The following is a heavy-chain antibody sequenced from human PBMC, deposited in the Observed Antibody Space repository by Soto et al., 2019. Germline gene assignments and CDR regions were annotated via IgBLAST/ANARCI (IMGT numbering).Heavy chain of an antibody. CDR1: GGSISSGGYY. CDR3: AFYLQYSGLRDRLSV. J-gene: IGHJ6*02. V-gene: IGHV4-31*03. CDR2: IYYSGST. Sequence: LSLTCTVSGGSISSGGYYWSWIRQHPGKGLEWIGYIYYSGSTYYNPSLKSRVTISVDTSKNQFSLKLSSVTAADTAVYYCAFYLQYSGLRDRLSVSGQGTTVPGSS. D-gene: IGHD5-18*01.